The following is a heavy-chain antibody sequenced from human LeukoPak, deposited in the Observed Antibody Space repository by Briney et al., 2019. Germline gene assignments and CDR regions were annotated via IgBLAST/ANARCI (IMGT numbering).Heavy chain of an antibody. V-gene: IGHV1-46*01. CDR2: IKSTGDTT. J-gene: IGHJ4*02. D-gene: IGHD2-2*01. Sequence: ASVKVSCQTSGYTFTSYHMHWVRQAPGQGLEWVAIIKSTGDTTVYAQKFQGRVTVTRETSTSTVYMDLSSLSSEDTAVYYCVREDAHTYYFDFWGPGTLVTVSS. CDR3: VREDAHTYYFDF. CDR1: GYTFTSYH.